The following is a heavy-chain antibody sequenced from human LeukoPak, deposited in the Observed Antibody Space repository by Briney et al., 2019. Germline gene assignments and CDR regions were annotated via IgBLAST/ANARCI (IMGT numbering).Heavy chain of an antibody. J-gene: IGHJ5*01. D-gene: IGHD4-17*01. Sequence: GGSLRLSCAASGFTFSSYAMSWVRQAPGKGLEWVSAISGSGGSTYYADSVKGRFTISRDNTKNSLYVQMNSLRAEDTAVYYCARLKDAVTIFDCWGQGILVTVSS. CDR2: ISGSGGST. CDR3: ARLKDAVTIFDC. V-gene: IGHV3-23*01. CDR1: GFTFSSYA.